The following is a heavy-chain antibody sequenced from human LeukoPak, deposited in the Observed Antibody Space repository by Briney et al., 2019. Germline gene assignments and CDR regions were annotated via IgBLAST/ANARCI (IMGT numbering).Heavy chain of an antibody. V-gene: IGHV3-33*01. D-gene: IGHD3-10*01. CDR1: GFTFRSYG. CDR3: ARWGSGGLTLDY. CDR2: IWNDSTQK. Sequence: GGSLRLSCAASGFTFRSYGMQWVRQAPGKGLEWLAVIWNDSTQKYYADSVKGRFTISKDNSRNALNLQMDSLRAEDTAVYYCARWGSGGLTLDYWGQGTLVTVSS. J-gene: IGHJ4*02.